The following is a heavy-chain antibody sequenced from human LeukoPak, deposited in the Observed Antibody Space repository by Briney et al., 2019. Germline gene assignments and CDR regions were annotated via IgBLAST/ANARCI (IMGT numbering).Heavy chain of an antibody. CDR1: GFTFSSYA. CDR2: IYSGGST. D-gene: IGHD5-18*01. Sequence: GGSLRLSCAASGFTFSSYAMHWVRQAPGKGLEWVSVIYSGGSTYYADSVKGRFTISRDNSKNTLYLQMNSLRAEDTAVYYCAYSYGYGALDYWGQGTLVTVSS. V-gene: IGHV3-66*01. CDR3: AYSYGYGALDY. J-gene: IGHJ4*02.